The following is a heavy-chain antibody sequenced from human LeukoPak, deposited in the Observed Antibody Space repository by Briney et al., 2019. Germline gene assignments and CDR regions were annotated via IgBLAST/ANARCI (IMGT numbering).Heavy chain of an antibody. V-gene: IGHV3-30*02. CDR2: IRYDGSNK. CDR1: GFTFSSYG. J-gene: IGHJ6*03. CDR3: AKDAVVPAAFYYYYYMDV. D-gene: IGHD2-2*01. Sequence: PGGSLRLSCAASGFTFSSYGMHWVRQAPGKGLEWVAFIRYDGSNKYYADSVKGRFTISRDNSKNALYLQMNSLRAEDTAVYYCAKDAVVPAAFYYYYYMDVWGKGTTVTISS.